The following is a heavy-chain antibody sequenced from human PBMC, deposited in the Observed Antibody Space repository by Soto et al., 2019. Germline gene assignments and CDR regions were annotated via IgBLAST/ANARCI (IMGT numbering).Heavy chain of an antibody. V-gene: IGHV4-34*01. CDR3: ARAGFGITMVRGVEPDNPRILPYFDY. D-gene: IGHD3-10*01. CDR2: INHRRST. CDR1: GGSFSGYY. J-gene: IGHJ4*02. Sequence: NPSETRSLTCAVDGGSFSGYYWCWSRHPPGKWLEGCGEINHRRSTHYNPTLKSRVTLSVDTSKNQSSLKLSSVTTADTAVYYCARAGFGITMVRGVEPDNPRILPYFDYWGQGTLVSVSS.